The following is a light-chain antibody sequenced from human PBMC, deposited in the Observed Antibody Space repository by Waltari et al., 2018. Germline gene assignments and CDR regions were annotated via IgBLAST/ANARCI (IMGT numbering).Light chain of an antibody. CDR2: DAT. V-gene: IGKV1-39*01. CDR1: HNISSR. Sequence: DIQMTQSPSSLSASVGDRVTITCRASHNISSRFNWYQQKPGKAPKVLIYDATTLQSGVPDRFSGSGSGTEFTLRISRVEAEDVGLYYCMQFKRTPWTFGRGTRVDIK. CDR3: MQFKRTPWT. J-gene: IGKJ1*01.